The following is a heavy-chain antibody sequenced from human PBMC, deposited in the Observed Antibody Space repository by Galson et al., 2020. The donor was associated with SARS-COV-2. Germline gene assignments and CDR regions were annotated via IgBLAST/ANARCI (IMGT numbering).Heavy chain of an antibody. CDR1: GGSVSSGSYY. Sequence: SETLSLTCTVSGGSVSSGSYYWSWIRQPPGKGLKWIGYIYYSGSTNYNPSLKSRVTISVDTSKNQFSLKLSSVTAADTAVYYCATGSDSSGYYLPYYYYGMDVWGQGTTVTVSS. CDR3: ATGSDSSGYYLPYYYYGMDV. D-gene: IGHD3-22*01. CDR2: IYYSGST. V-gene: IGHV4-61*01. J-gene: IGHJ6*02.